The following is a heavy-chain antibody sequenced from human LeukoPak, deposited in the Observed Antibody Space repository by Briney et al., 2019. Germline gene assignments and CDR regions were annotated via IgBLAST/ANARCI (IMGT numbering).Heavy chain of an antibody. V-gene: IGHV1-2*02. CDR2: INPNSGGT. Sequence: ASVKVSCKASGYTFTGYYMHWVRQAPGQGLEWMGWINPNSGGTNYAQKFQGRVTMTRDTSISTAYMELSRLRSDDTAVYYCARVSGIAVAGTFDYWGQGTLVTVSS. J-gene: IGHJ4*02. CDR1: GYTFTGYY. CDR3: ARVSGIAVAGTFDY. D-gene: IGHD6-19*01.